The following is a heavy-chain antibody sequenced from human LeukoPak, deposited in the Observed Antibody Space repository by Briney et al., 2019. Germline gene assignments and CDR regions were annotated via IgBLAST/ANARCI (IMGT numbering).Heavy chain of an antibody. V-gene: IGHV3-48*03. J-gene: IGHJ4*02. D-gene: IGHD3-16*02. CDR1: GFTFRSYE. CDR2: LSSSGSAF. CDR3: ARSARLMKGVVEVTALDD. Sequence: GGSLRLFCGDSGFTFRSYEMNWVRQAPGKGLEWIAYLSSSGSAFSYADSVKGRFTIARDNAKNSVYLEMNSLRADDTAVYYCARSARLMKGVVEVTALDDWGQGTLVTVSS.